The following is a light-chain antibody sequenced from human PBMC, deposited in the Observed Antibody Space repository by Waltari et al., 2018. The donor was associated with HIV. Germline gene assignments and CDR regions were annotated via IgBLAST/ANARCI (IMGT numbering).Light chain of an antibody. J-gene: IGKJ4*01. V-gene: IGKV1-12*01. Sequence: DIQMTQSPSSVSASVGDRVTITCRASQDISTWLAWYQQKPGKAPNLLISAASSLQGGVPSRFSGSGSGTDFTLTISNLQPEDFATYYCQQANSFPVTFGGGTKVEIK. CDR2: AAS. CDR1: QDISTW. CDR3: QQANSFPVT.